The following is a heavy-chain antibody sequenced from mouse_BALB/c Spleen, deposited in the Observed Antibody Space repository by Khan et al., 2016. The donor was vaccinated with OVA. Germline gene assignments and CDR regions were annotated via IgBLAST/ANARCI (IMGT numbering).Heavy chain of an antibody. V-gene: IGHV1-26*01. D-gene: IGHD1-1*01. CDR1: GYSFTGYY. CDR3: AIYHGYFDV. Sequence: EVQLQESGPDLVKPGASVKISCKASGYSFTGYYIHWVKQSHGKSLEWIGRVHTNNGGTSSNQKFKGKAILTVDKSSNTAYMELRSLTAEDSAVYSCAIYHGYFDVWGAGTTVTVSS. J-gene: IGHJ1*01. CDR2: VHTNNGGT.